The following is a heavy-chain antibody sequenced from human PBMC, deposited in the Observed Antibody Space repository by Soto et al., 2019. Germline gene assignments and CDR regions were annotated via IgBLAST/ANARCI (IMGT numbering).Heavy chain of an antibody. V-gene: IGHV4-61*01. CDR1: GGSVSSGSYY. CDR2: IDYSGST. Sequence: SETLSLTCTVSGGSVSSGSYYWSWIRQPPGKGLEWIGYIDYSGSTNYNPSLKSRVTISVDTSKNQFSLKLSSVTAADTAVYYCARFSSGWYGSDYWGQGTLVTVSS. CDR3: ARFSSGWYGSDY. D-gene: IGHD6-19*01. J-gene: IGHJ4*02.